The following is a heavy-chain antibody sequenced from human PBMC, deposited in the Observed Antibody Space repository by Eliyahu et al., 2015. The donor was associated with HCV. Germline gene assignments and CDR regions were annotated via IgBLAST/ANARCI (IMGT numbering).Heavy chain of an antibody. V-gene: IGHV4-59*08. Sequence: QVQLQESGPGLVKPSETLSLTCTVSGGSISNYYWTWIRQGKGLEWIGYIYHSGSTNYNPSLRSRVTISVDTSRNQFSLRLSSVTAADTAVYYCARRDNRVLCNDGNCAQGWFDLWGQGTLVTVSS. J-gene: IGHJ5*02. D-gene: IGHD2-15*01. CDR3: ARRDNRVLCNDGNCAQGWFDL. CDR2: IYHSGST. CDR1: GGSISNYY.